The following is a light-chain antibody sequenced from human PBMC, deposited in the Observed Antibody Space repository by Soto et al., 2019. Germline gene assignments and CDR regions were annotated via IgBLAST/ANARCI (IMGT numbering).Light chain of an antibody. Sequence: DIQMTQSPSSLSASVGDRVTITCRASQGFSNYLAWYQQKPGKVPKLLIYAASSLQSGVPSRFSGSGSGTDFTLTISSLQPEDVATYYCQKYNGARWTFGQGNKVEI. J-gene: IGKJ1*01. CDR3: QKYNGARWT. V-gene: IGKV1-27*01. CDR1: QGFSNY. CDR2: AAS.